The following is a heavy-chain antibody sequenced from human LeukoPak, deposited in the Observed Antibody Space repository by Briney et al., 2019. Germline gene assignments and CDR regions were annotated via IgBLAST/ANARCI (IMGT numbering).Heavy chain of an antibody. D-gene: IGHD6-13*01. CDR1: GYTFTSYD. CDR2: MNPNSGNT. CDR3: ARNLPYSSSWYYYYYYMDV. V-gene: IGHV1-8*03. Sequence: GASVKVSCKASGYTFTSYDINWVRQATGQGLECMGWMNPNSGNTGYAQKFQGRVTITRNTSISTAYMELSSLRSEDTAVYYCARNLPYSSSWYYYYYYMDVWGKGTTVTVSS. J-gene: IGHJ6*03.